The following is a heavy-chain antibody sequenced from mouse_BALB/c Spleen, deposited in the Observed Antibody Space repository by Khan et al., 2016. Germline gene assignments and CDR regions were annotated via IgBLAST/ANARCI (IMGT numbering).Heavy chain of an antibody. CDR3: ARDDGSPFDY. CDR1: GFTFTDYY. D-gene: IGHD1-1*01. V-gene: IGHV7-3*02. J-gene: IGHJ2*01. CDR2: IRNKANGSTT. Sequence: EVELVESGGGLVQPGGSLRLSCATSGFTFTDYYMSWVRQPPGKALEWLGFIRNKANGSTTEYSASVKGRFTISRDNSQSILYLQMNTLRPEDSATYYCARDDGSPFDYWGQGTTLTVSS.